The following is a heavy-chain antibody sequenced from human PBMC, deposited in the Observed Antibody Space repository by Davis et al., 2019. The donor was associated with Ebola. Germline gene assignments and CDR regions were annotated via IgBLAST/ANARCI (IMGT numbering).Heavy chain of an antibody. V-gene: IGHV1-58*02. CDR3: AAAVGAMTTVTEFDY. CDR2: IVVGSGNT. J-gene: IGHJ4*02. D-gene: IGHD4-17*01. CDR1: GFTFTSSA. Sequence: SVKVSCKASGFTFTSSATQWVRQARGQRLEWIGWIVVGSGNTNYAQKFQERVTITRDMSTSTAYMELSSLRSEDTAVYYCAAAVGAMTTVTEFDYWGQGTLVTVSS.